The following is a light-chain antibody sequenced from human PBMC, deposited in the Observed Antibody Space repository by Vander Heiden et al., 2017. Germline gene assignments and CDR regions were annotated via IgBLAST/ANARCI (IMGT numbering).Light chain of an antibody. CDR3: GTWDSSLSAYV. J-gene: IGLJ1*01. CDR2: DNN. V-gene: IGLV1-51*01. CDR1: SSNIGNNY. Sequence: QSVLTRLPSVPAAQGQRVSISCSGSSSNIGNNYVSWYQQLPGTAPKLLIYDNNKRPSGIPDRFSGSKSGTSATLGITGLQTGDEADYYCGTWDSSLSAYVFAPGTKVTVL.